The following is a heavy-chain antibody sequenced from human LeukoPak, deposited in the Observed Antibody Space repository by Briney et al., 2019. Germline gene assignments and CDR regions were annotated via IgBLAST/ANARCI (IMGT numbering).Heavy chain of an antibody. CDR3: AKQGPGDPAYYYYGMDV. Sequence: ETLSLTCAVSGGSISSSSYYWGWIRQPPGKGLEWVSAISGSGGSTYYADSVKGRFTISRDNSKNTLYLQMNSLRAEDTAVYYCAKQGPGDPAYYYYGMDVWGQGTTVTVSS. CDR1: GGSISSSSYY. CDR2: ISGSGGST. D-gene: IGHD4-17*01. J-gene: IGHJ6*02. V-gene: IGHV3-23*01.